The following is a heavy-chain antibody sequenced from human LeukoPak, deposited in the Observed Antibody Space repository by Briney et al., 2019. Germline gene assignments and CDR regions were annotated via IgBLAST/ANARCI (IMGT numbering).Heavy chain of an antibody. CDR2: INHSGST. J-gene: IGHJ4*02. CDR3: ARGHGHYIWGSYRNPGTYYFDY. V-gene: IGHV4-34*01. CDR1: GGSFSGYY. Sequence: PSETLSLTCAVYGGSFSGYYWSWIRQPPGKGLEWIGEINHSGSTNYNPSLKSRDTISVDTSKNQFSLKLSSVTAADTAVYYCARGHGHYIWGSYRNPGTYYFDYWGQGTLVTVSS. D-gene: IGHD3-16*02.